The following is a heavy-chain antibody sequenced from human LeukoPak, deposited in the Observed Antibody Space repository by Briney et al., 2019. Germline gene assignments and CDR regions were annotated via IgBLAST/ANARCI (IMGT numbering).Heavy chain of an antibody. J-gene: IGHJ4*02. CDR2: ISSSGSTI. CDR3: ATSPGRSSWYFTPYYFDY. Sequence: GGSLRLSCAASGFTFSSYEMNWVRQAPGKGLEWVSYISSSGSTIYYADSVKGRFTISRDNAKNSLYLQMNSLRAEDTAVYYCATSPGRSSWYFTPYYFDYWGQGTLVTVSS. D-gene: IGHD6-13*01. V-gene: IGHV3-48*03. CDR1: GFTFSSYE.